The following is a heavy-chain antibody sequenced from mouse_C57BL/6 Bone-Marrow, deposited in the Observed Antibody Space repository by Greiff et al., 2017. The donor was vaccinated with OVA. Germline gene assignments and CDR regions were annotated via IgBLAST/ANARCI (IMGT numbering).Heavy chain of an antibody. J-gene: IGHJ1*03. V-gene: IGHV5-6*01. CDR3: ARSGTTVPWYFDV. Sequence: EVKVVESGGDLVKPGGSLKLSCAASGFTFSSYGMSWVRQTPDKRLEWVATISSGGSYTYYPDSVKGRFTISRDNAKNTLYLQMSSLKSEDTAMYYCARSGTTVPWYFDVWGTGTTVTVSS. CDR1: GFTFSSYG. D-gene: IGHD1-1*01. CDR2: ISSGGSYT.